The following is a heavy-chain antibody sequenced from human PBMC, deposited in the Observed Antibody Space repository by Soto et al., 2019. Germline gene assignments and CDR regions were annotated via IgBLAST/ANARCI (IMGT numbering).Heavy chain of an antibody. CDR3: AKTFYYDSSGYFRYYFDY. D-gene: IGHD3-22*01. CDR2: ISGSGDST. V-gene: IGHV3-23*01. J-gene: IGHJ4*02. Sequence: EVQLLESGGGLVQPGGSLRLSCAASGFTFSSYAMSWLRQAPGKGLEWVSAISGSGDSTYYADSVKGRFTISRDNSKNTLFLQMNSLRAEATAVYYCAKTFYYDSSGYFRYYFDYWGQGTLVTVSS. CDR1: GFTFSSYA.